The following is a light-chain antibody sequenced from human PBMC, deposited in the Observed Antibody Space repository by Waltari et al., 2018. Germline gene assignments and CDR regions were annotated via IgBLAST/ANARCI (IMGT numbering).Light chain of an antibody. CDR3: ATWDGSLTAWV. V-gene: IGLV1-47*01. J-gene: IGLJ3*02. CDR2: RNN. CDR1: TSTIGRTY. Sequence: QSVLTQPPSASGTPGQRVTIPCSGSTSTIGRTYVYWYQQFPGPAPKLLVYRNNERPSGVPDRISGSKSGTSASLAISGLRSEDEADYYCATWDGSLTAWVFGGGTKVTVL.